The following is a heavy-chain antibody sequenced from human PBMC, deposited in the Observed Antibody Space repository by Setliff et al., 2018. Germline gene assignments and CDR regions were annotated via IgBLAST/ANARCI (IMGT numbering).Heavy chain of an antibody. V-gene: IGHV1-8*02. D-gene: IGHD5-18*01. CDR2: MNPNSGNT. Sequence: GASVKVSCKASGYTFTSYDINWVRQATGQGLEWMGWMNPNSGNTGYAQKFQGRVIITRDTSASTAYMELSSLRSEDTAVYYCARDKLWLMGYYYYYYMDVWGKGTTVTVSS. J-gene: IGHJ6*03. CDR3: ARDKLWLMGYYYYYYMDV. CDR1: GYTFTSYD.